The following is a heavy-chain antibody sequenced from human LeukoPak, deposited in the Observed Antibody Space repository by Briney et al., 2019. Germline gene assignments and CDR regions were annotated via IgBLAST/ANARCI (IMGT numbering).Heavy chain of an antibody. Sequence: ASVKVSCKASGYTFTDYYMHWVQQAPGKGLEWMGRVDPEDGETIYAEKFQGRVTITADTSTDTAYMELSSLRSEDTAVYYCATTVLDIVVVPANWGQGTLVTVSS. CDR3: ATTVLDIVVVPAN. D-gene: IGHD2-2*01. J-gene: IGHJ4*02. CDR1: GYTFTDYY. V-gene: IGHV1-69-2*01. CDR2: VDPEDGET.